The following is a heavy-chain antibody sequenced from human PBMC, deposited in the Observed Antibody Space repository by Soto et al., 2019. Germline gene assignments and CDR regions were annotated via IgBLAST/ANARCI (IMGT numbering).Heavy chain of an antibody. D-gene: IGHD3-3*01. CDR1: GFTFSSYG. J-gene: IGHJ6*02. CDR2: IWYDGSNK. CDR3: ARAGRAVYYDFWSGPSSGTNTSPPPYYYYYYGMDV. Sequence: GGSLRLSCAASGFTFSSYGMHWVRQAPGKGLEWVAVIWYDGSNKYYADSVRGRFTISRDNSKNTLYLQMNSLRAEDTAVYYCARAGRAVYYDFWSGPSSGTNTSPPPYYYYYYGMDVWGQGTTVTVSS. V-gene: IGHV3-33*01.